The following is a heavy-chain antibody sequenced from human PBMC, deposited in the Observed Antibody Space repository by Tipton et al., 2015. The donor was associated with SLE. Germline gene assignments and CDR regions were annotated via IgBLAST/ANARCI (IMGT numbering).Heavy chain of an antibody. CDR2: FYHSGST. V-gene: IGHV4-38-2*02. D-gene: IGHD2-21*01. CDR3: AVNVVVKVQVDY. J-gene: IGHJ4*02. CDR1: GHSISSGYY. Sequence: TLSLTCNVSGHSISSGYYWGWIRQFPGKGLEWIGSFYHSGSTYYNPSLKSRVTISVDTSKNQFSLKLTSVTAADTAAYYCAVNVVVKVQVDYWGPGALVTVSS.